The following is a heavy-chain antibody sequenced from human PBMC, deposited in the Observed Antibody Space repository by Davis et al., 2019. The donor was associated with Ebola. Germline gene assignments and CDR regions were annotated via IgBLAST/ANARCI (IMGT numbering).Heavy chain of an antibody. V-gene: IGHV4-59*11. Sequence: SETLSLTCTVSGGSISSHYWSWLRQPPGKGLEWIGYIYSSGSTKYHPSLTSRVTVSLDTSRNQFSLRLTSVTSADTATYYCARGTYTTGRDYYSYYVMDVWGQGTTVTVSS. J-gene: IGHJ6*02. D-gene: IGHD1-1*01. CDR1: GGSISSHY. CDR2: IYSSGST. CDR3: ARGTYTTGRDYYSYYVMDV.